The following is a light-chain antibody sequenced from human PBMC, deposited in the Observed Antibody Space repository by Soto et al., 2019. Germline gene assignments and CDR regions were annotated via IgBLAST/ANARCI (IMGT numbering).Light chain of an antibody. CDR2: DVS. CDR3: SSYTSSRTLV. J-gene: IGLJ2*01. V-gene: IGLV2-14*01. CDR1: SSDVGGYNY. Sequence: QSALTQPASVSGSPGPSITISCTGTSSDVGGYNYGSWHQQHPGKAPKLMIYDVSNRPSGVSNRCSGSKSGNTASLTISGLQAEDEADYYCSSYTSSRTLVFGGGTKLTVL.